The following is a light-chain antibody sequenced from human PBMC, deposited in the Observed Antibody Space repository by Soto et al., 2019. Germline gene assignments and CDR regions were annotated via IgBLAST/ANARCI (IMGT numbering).Light chain of an antibody. Sequence: QMTQSPSSLSASVGDSVTVTCRASQNINRYLNWYQQRPGKAPKLLIFATSNLQSGVPSRFSGSGSGTDYTLTISGLQPEDFATYFCQQTYSTPTFGPGTKVDI. V-gene: IGKV1-39*01. CDR2: ATS. CDR1: QNINRY. CDR3: QQTYSTPT. J-gene: IGKJ1*01.